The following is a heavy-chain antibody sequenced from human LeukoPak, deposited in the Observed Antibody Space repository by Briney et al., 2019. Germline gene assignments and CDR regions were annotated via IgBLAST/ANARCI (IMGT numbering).Heavy chain of an antibody. Sequence: PGGSLRLSCAASGFTFSSYGMHWVRQAPGKGLEWVAVISYDGSNKYYADSVKGRFTISRDNSKNTLYLQTNSLRAEDTAVYYCAKDGKKYYYDSSGYYRTYYYYGMDVWGQGTTVTVSS. CDR1: GFTFSSYG. CDR2: ISYDGSNK. J-gene: IGHJ6*02. V-gene: IGHV3-30*18. CDR3: AKDGKKYYYDSSGYYRTYYYYGMDV. D-gene: IGHD3-22*01.